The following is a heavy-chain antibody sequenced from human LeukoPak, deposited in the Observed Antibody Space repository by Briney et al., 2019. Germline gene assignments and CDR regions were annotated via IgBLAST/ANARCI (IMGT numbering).Heavy chain of an antibody. J-gene: IGHJ5*02. V-gene: IGHV1-2*02. CDR3: ARATVLRFLEWLPA. D-gene: IGHD3-3*01. CDR2: INPNSGGT. CDR1: GYTFTGYY. Sequence: ASVKVSCKASGYTFTGYYMHWVRQAPGQGLEWMGWINPNSGGTNYAQKFQGRVPMTRDTSISTAYMELSRLRSDDTAVYYCARATVLRFLEWLPAWGQGTLVTVSS.